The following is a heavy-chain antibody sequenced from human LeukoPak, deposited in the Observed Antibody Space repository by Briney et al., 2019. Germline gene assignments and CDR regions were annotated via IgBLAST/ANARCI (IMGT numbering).Heavy chain of an antibody. Sequence: SETLSLTCAVSGGSISTYYWSWIRQPAGKGLEWIGRIYTSGSTNYNPSLKSRVTMSVDTSENQFSLNLRSVTAADTAVYYCARLPGGDSSSVVAFDIRGQGTMVTVSS. D-gene: IGHD2-21*02. J-gene: IGHJ3*02. CDR1: GGSISTYY. CDR3: ARLPGGDSSSVVAFDI. CDR2: IYTSGST. V-gene: IGHV4-4*07.